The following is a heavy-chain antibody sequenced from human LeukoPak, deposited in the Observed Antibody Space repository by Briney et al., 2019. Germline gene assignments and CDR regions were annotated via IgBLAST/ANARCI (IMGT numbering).Heavy chain of an antibody. CDR1: GGSISSGGYY. CDR3: ARDREQFFVRNAFDI. D-gene: IGHD1/OR15-1a*01. V-gene: IGHV4-61*02. J-gene: IGHJ3*02. Sequence: SETLSLTCTVSGGSISSGGYYWSWIRQHPGKGLEWIGRIYTSGSTNYNPSLKSRVTLSLDTSKSQFSLKLSSVTAADTAVYYCARDREQFFVRNAFDIWGQGTMVTVSS. CDR2: IYTSGST.